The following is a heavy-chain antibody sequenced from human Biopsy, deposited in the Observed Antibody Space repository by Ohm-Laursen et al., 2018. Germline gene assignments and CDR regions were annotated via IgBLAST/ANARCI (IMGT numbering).Heavy chain of an antibody. CDR3: ASGDIGGIGLDV. CDR2: IIPILGTV. CDR1: GDTFTTSA. V-gene: IGHV1-69*04. J-gene: IGHJ6*02. Sequence: SVKAFCKASGDTFTTSAISWVRQVPGQGLDWMGRIIPILGTVDYGQNFQGRVTIRADTSTTFLELTSLRYDDTAVYYCASGDIGGIGLDVWGLGTTVTVSS. D-gene: IGHD3-10*01.